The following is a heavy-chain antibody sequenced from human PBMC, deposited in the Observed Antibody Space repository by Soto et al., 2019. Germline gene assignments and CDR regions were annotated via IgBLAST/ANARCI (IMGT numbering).Heavy chain of an antibody. CDR3: AREGRSYDYVWGSYRLYYFYY. CDR2: IYYSGST. CDR1: GGSISSGDNY. J-gene: IGHJ4*02. V-gene: IGHV4-30-4*01. Sequence: QVQLQESGPGLVKPSQTLSLTCTVSGGSISSGDNYWSWIRQPPGKGLAWIGYIYYSGSTYYNPSLKSRVTISVDTSKNQFSRKLSSVTAADTAVYYCAREGRSYDYVWGSYRLYYFYYWGQGTLVTVSS. D-gene: IGHD3-16*02.